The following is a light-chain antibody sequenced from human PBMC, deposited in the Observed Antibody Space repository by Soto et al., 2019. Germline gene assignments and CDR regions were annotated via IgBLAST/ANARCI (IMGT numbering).Light chain of an antibody. CDR2: DVT. Sequence: QSVLTQPASVSGSPGQSITISCTGTSSDVGAYNYVSWYQQHPGKAPKLMIYDVTYRPSGVSNRFSGSKSGDTASLTISGLQAEYEADYYCSSYTSSSTLGVFGGGTKRTVL. V-gene: IGLV2-14*01. J-gene: IGLJ2*01. CDR1: SSDVGAYNY. CDR3: SSYTSSSTLGV.